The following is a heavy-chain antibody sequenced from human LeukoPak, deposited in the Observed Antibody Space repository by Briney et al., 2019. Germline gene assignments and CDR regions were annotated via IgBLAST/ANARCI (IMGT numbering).Heavy chain of an antibody. Sequence: PSQTLSLTCTVSGGSIISAGYYWSWIRQHPGKGLEWIGYIYYSGSTYYHPSLQSRVTISVDTSKNQSSLKLSSVTAADTAVYYCAREAEVSAGFDYWGQGTLVTVSS. CDR1: GGSIISAGYY. CDR2: IYYSGST. D-gene: IGHD2-8*01. CDR3: AREAEVSAGFDY. J-gene: IGHJ4*02. V-gene: IGHV4-31*03.